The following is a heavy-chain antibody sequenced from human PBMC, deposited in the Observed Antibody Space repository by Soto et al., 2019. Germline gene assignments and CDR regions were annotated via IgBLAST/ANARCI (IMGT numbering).Heavy chain of an antibody. CDR3: ARLVFHCLRGSCDDYNFYGLDV. V-gene: IGHV4-39*01. J-gene: IGHJ6*02. Sequence: QLQESGPGLVKASETLSLTCTVSGGSISSTDHYWGWIRQPPGKGLEWLGSIYYAGSTFHNPSPNRPDTISVDTSRNQFSLRRTSVTASDTAVYYCARLVFHCLRGSCDDYNFYGLDVWGQGTTVTVSS. CDR2: IYYAGST. CDR1: GGSISSTDHY. D-gene: IGHD2-15*01.